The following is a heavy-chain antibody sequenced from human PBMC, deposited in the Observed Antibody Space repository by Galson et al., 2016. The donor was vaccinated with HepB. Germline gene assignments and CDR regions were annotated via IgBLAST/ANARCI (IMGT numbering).Heavy chain of an antibody. D-gene: IGHD2-8*01. V-gene: IGHV1-3*01. Sequence: SVKVSCKASGYSFISYVLYWVRQAPGQRLEWMGWINAVNGNTKHSKNFQGRVILTRDTSASTAYIDLSSRRSEDTAVYYCARVGYVASRDGPLDYWGQGTLVTVSS. CDR1: GYSFISYV. CDR3: ARVGYVASRDGPLDY. J-gene: IGHJ4*02. CDR2: INAVNGNT.